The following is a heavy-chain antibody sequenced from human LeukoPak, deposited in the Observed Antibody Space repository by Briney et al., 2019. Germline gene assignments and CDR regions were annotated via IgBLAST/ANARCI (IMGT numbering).Heavy chain of an antibody. J-gene: IGHJ4*02. CDR2: INPDSGGT. Sequence: ASVKVSCKASGYIFIGYYMYWVRQAPGQGLEWMGRINPDSGGTEYAQNLQGRITMTRDTSIGTAYMELSRLGSDDTAVYYCARGEDCGGGSCVKYWGQGTPVTVSS. D-gene: IGHD2-15*01. V-gene: IGHV1-2*06. CDR3: ARGEDCGGGSCVKY. CDR1: GYIFIGYY.